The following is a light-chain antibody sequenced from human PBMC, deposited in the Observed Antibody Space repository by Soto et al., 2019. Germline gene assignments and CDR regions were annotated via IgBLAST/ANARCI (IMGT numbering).Light chain of an antibody. V-gene: IGLV1-51*01. CDR1: GSNTGNNF. J-gene: IGLJ3*02. CDR3: GTWDSALSLWL. Sequence: QSVLTQPRSVSAAPGQKVTISCSGGGSNTGNNFVSWYQQFPETAPKLLIYDTDKRPSGIPDRFSASKSGTSATLGITRLQTGDEAEYYCGTWDSALSLWLFGGGTKLTVL. CDR2: DTD.